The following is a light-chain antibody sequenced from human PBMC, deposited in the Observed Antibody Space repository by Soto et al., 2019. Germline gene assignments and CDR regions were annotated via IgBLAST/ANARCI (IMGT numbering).Light chain of an antibody. Sequence: DIQMTQSPSTLSASVGDRVTITCRASQSISNWLAWYQQKPGKAPNLLIYKASSLESGVPSRFSGSGSGTEFTLTISSLQPDDFATYYCQQYNSYSRTFGQGNKVEIK. CDR3: QQYNSYSRT. V-gene: IGKV1-5*03. J-gene: IGKJ1*01. CDR1: QSISNW. CDR2: KAS.